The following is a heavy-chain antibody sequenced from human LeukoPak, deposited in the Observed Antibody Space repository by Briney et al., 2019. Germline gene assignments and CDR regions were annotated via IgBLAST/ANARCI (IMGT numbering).Heavy chain of an antibody. CDR3: ARGIVPAASNVFDI. J-gene: IGHJ3*02. D-gene: IGHD2-2*01. Sequence: SVKVSCKASGGPSSSFAISGVEQPPGQGLDWMEGIIPIFGTANYAQKFQGRVTITADESTSTAYMELSSLRSEDTAVYYCARGIVPAASNVFDIWGQGTMVTVSS. V-gene: IGHV1-69*01. CDR2: IIPIFGTA. CDR1: GGPSSSFA.